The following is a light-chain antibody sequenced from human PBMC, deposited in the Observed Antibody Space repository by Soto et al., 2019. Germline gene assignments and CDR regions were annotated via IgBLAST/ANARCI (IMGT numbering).Light chain of an antibody. J-gene: IGKJ1*01. CDR2: GGS. CDR1: QSVSSSY. CDR3: QQYSRSRT. Sequence: TQTPGTLSLSPGERATLSCRAGQSVSSSYLAWYQQKPGQAPRLLIYGGSSRATGIPVRFSGSGSETDFTLTITRLEEDDIAVYYCQQYSRSRTFGQGTKVDIK. V-gene: IGKV3-20*01.